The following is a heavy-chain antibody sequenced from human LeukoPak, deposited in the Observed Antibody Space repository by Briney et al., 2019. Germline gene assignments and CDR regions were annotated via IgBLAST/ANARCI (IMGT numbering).Heavy chain of an antibody. Sequence: ASVKVSCKASGYTFTSYGISWVRQAPGQGLEWMGYINPNTGATNFAQKFQGRVSMTRDRSISTAYMELSRLRSDDTAVYYCARAYLLIGYYILDFWGQGTLVTVSS. CDR3: ARAYLLIGYYILDF. CDR2: INPNTGAT. V-gene: IGHV1-2*02. D-gene: IGHD3-9*01. J-gene: IGHJ4*02. CDR1: GYTFTSYG.